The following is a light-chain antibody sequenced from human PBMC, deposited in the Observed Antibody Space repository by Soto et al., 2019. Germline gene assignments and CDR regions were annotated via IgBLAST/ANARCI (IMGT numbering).Light chain of an antibody. CDR2: GAS. J-gene: IGKJ5*01. CDR1: QSVSSSY. Sequence: EIVLTQSPGTLSLSPGERATLSCRASQSVSSSYLAWYHQKPGQAPRLLIYGASSRATGIPDRFSGSGSGTVFTLNVSLLESEDFAVYSCHQNGSSPPVPVGQGTRLESK. V-gene: IGKV3-20*01. CDR3: HQNGSSPPVP.